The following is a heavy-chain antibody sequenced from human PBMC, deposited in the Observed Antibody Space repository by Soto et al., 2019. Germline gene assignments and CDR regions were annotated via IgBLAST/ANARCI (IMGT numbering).Heavy chain of an antibody. D-gene: IGHD3-10*01. Sequence: AGGSLRLSCAASGFTFSSYSMNWVRQAPGKGLEWVSSISSSSSYIYYADSVKGRFTISRDNAKNSLYLQMNSLRAEDTAVYYCARDRLWFGELYAFDIWGQGTMVTVSS. CDR1: GFTFSSYS. V-gene: IGHV3-21*01. CDR2: ISSSSSYI. CDR3: ARDRLWFGELYAFDI. J-gene: IGHJ3*02.